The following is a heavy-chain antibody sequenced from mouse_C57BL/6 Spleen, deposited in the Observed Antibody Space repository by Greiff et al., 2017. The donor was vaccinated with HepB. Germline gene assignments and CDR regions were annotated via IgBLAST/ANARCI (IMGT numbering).Heavy chain of an antibody. CDR1: GYTFTSYW. CDR3: ARADLLSDAMDY. D-gene: IGHD3-2*02. V-gene: IGHV1-55*01. Sequence: VKLMESGAELVKPGASVKMSCKASGYTFTSYWLTWVTQRPGPGLEWIGDISPGSGSTNYHETFKSKATLTVDTSSSTAYMQLSSLTSEDSAVYYGARADLLSDAMDYWGQGTSVTVSS. J-gene: IGHJ4*01. CDR2: ISPGSGST.